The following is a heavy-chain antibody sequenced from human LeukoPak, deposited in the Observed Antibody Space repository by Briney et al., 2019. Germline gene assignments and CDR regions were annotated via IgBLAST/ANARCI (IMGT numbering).Heavy chain of an antibody. D-gene: IGHD3-22*01. CDR1: GGSISSYY. CDR2: IYYSGST. V-gene: IGHV4-59*12. Sequence: PSETLSLTCTVSGGSISSYYWSWIRQPPGKGLEWIGYIYYSGSTNYNPSLKSRVTISVDTSKNQFSLKLSSVTAADTAVYYCARDLGDSSGYQYYYYYMDVWGKGTTVTVSS. CDR3: ARDLGDSSGYQYYYYYMDV. J-gene: IGHJ6*03.